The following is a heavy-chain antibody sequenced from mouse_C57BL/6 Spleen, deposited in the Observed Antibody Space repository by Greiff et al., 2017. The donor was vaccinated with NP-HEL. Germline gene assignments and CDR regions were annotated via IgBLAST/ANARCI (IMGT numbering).Heavy chain of an antibody. V-gene: IGHV6-3*01. CDR3: TGDDEAY. CDR1: GFTFSNYW. D-gene: IGHD2-12*01. CDR2: IRLKSDNYAT. J-gene: IGHJ3*01. Sequence: EVKVEESGGGLVQPGGSMKLSCVASGFTFSNYWMNWVRQSPEKGLEWVAQIRLKSDNYATHYAESVKGRFTISRDDSKSSVYLQMNNLRAEDTGIYYCTGDDEAYWGQGTLVTVSA.